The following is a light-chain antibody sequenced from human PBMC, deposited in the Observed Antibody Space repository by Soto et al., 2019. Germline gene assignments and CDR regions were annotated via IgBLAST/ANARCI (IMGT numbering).Light chain of an antibody. CDR2: EGS. Sequence: QSALTQPASVSRSPGQSITISCTGTSSDVGSYNHVSWYQQYPGKAPKLMIYEGSKRPSGVSNRFSGSKSGNTASLTISGLQAEDEADYYCCSYAGSSTWVFGGGTKLTVL. V-gene: IGLV2-23*01. CDR1: SSDVGSYNH. J-gene: IGLJ3*02. CDR3: CSYAGSSTWV.